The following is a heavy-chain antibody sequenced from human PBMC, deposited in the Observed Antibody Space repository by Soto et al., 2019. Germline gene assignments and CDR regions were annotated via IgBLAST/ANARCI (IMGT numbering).Heavy chain of an antibody. J-gene: IGHJ6*02. CDR1: GFTFSSYD. Sequence: PGGSLRFSCAASGFTFSSYDMHWVRQATGKGLEWVSAIGTAGDPYYPGSVKGRFTISRENAKNSLYLQMNSLRAGDTAVYYCARAGPGYSSGWYSRSNYYYYYGMDVWGQGTTVTVSS. CDR3: ARAGPGYSSGWYSRSNYYYYYGMDV. CDR2: IGTAGDP. V-gene: IGHV3-13*05. D-gene: IGHD6-19*01.